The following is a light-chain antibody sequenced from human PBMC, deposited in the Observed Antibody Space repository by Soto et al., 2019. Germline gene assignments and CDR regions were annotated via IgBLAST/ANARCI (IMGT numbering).Light chain of an antibody. V-gene: IGKV1-5*03. CDR1: QSISSW. Sequence: DIQMTQSPSTLSASLGDRVTITCRASQSISSWLAWYQQKPGKAPKLLIYKASSLESGVPSRFSGSGSGTEFTLTISSLQSDDFATYYCQEFNSYYAPLAHETKVEIK. J-gene: IGKJ1*01. CDR3: QEFNSYYAP. CDR2: KAS.